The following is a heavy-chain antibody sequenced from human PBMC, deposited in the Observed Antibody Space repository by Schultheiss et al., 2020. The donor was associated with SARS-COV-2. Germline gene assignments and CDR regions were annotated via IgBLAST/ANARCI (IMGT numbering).Heavy chain of an antibody. D-gene: IGHD6-19*01. CDR3: AREVIAVAGYFDY. V-gene: IGHV3-30*03. J-gene: IGHJ4*02. CDR2: ITYDGSYK. CDR1: GFTFSSYG. Sequence: GGSLRLSCAASGFTFSSYGMHWVRQAPGKGLEWVAVITYDGSYKYNADSVKGRFTISRDNSKNTLYLQMNSLRAEDTAVYYCAREVIAVAGYFDYWGQGTLVTVSS.